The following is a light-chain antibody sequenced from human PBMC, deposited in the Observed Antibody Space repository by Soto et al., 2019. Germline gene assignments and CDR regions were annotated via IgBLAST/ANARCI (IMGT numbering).Light chain of an antibody. J-gene: IGKJ4*01. CDR3: QQRSNWPST. CDR2: DAS. V-gene: IGKV3-11*01. CDR1: QSVSSY. Sequence: EIVLTQSPATLSLSPGERATLSCRASQSVSSYLAWYQQKPGQAPRLLIYDASNRATGIPARFSGSGSGTDLTLTIRSLEPEDFAVYYCQQRSNWPSTFGGGTKVEIK.